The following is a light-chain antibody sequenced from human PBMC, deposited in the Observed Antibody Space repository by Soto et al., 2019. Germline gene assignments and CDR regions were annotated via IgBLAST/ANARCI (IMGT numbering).Light chain of an antibody. CDR3: NSYAGSNNWV. J-gene: IGLJ3*02. CDR1: SSDVGGYNY. Sequence: QSALTQPPSASGSPGQSVTISCTGTSSDVGGYNYVSWYQQHPGKAPKLMIYDVSKRPSGVPDRFSGSKSGNTASLTVSGLQAEDAADYYCNSYAGSNNWVFGGGTKVTVL. V-gene: IGLV2-8*01. CDR2: DVS.